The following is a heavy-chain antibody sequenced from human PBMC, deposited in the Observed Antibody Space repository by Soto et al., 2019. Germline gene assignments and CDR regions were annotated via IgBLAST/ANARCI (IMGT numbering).Heavy chain of an antibody. CDR1: GFTFSSYA. V-gene: IGHV3-64*01. Sequence: EVQLVESGGGLVQPGGSLRLSCAASGFTFSSYAMHWVRQAPGKGLEYVSAISSNGGSTYYANSVKGRFTISRDNSKNTLYLQMGSLRAEDMAVYYCARDLRYYYYYMDVWGKGTTVTASS. CDR3: ARDLRYYYYYMDV. CDR2: ISSNGGST. J-gene: IGHJ6*03.